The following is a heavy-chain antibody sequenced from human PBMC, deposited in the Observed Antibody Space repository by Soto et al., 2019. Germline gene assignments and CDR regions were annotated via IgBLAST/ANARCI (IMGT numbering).Heavy chain of an antibody. V-gene: IGHV1-18*01. Sequence: QVLLVQSGAEVTKPGASVKVSCEASGYSFTTYGITWVRQAPGQGLEWMGWISAHNGNTVYAQNLQDRDTLTTDTSTRTAYMELRSLRSDDTALYFCARDLAWGSSVIPREDWLDPWGQGTLVTVSS. CDR1: GYSFTTYG. CDR2: ISAHNGNT. D-gene: IGHD6-19*01. CDR3: ARDLAWGSSVIPREDWLDP. J-gene: IGHJ5*02.